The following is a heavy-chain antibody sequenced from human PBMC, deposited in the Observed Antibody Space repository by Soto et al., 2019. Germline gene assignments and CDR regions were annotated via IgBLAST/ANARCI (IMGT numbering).Heavy chain of an antibody. CDR3: ATGRGVRGVIITTYYYYGLDV. CDR1: GGSFSGYY. D-gene: IGHD3-10*01. J-gene: IGHJ6*02. V-gene: IGHV4-34*01. Sequence: QVQLQQWGAGLLKPSETLSLTCAVYGGSFSGYYWSWIRQPPGKGLEWIGEINHSGSTNYNTSLKSRVTISVDTSKNQFSLKLSSVSAADTAVYYCATGRGVRGVIITTYYYYGLDVWGQGTTVTVSS. CDR2: INHSGST.